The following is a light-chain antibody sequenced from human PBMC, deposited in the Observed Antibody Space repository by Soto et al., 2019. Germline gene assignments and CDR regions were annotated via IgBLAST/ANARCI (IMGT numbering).Light chain of an antibody. J-gene: IGLJ1*01. CDR2: GNS. V-gene: IGLV1-40*01. CDR1: SSNIGAGYD. Sequence: QSALTQPPSVSGAPGQRATISCTGSSSNIGAGYDVHWYQQLPGTAPKLLIYGNSNRPSGVPDRFSGSKSGTSASLAITGLQAEDEADYYCQSYDSRLSAFYVFGTGTKVTV. CDR3: QSYDSRLSAFYV.